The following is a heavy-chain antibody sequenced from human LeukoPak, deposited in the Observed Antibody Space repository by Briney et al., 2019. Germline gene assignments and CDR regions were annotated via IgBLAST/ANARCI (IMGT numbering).Heavy chain of an antibody. D-gene: IGHD3-10*01. V-gene: IGHV3-21*01. CDR2: ISSSSSYI. CDR3: ARDAVLLWFGELTREPYFDY. Sequence: PGGSLRLSCAASGFTFSSYSMNWVRQAPGKGLEWVSSISSSSSYIYYADSVKGRFTISRDNAKNPLYLQMNSLRAEDTAVYYCARDAVLLWFGELTREPYFDYWGQGTLVTVSS. J-gene: IGHJ4*02. CDR1: GFTFSSYS.